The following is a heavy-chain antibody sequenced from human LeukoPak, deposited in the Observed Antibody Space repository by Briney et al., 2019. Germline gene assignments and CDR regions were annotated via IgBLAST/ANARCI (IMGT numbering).Heavy chain of an antibody. V-gene: IGHV4-30-4*01. CDR1: GASIRSGDYY. J-gene: IGHJ3*02. CDR2: IYDSGST. D-gene: IGHD2-15*01. CDR3: ARDCSGGSCYGAFDI. Sequence: PSETLPLTCTVSGASIRSGDYYWSWIRQPPGKGLEWIGYIYDSGSTYYNPSLKSRITISVDTSENRFSLKLSSVTATDTAVYYCARDCSGGSCYGAFDIWGQGTMVTVSS.